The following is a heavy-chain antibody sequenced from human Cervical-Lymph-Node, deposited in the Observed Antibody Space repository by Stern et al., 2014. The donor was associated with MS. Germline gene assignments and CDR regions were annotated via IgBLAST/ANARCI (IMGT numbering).Heavy chain of an antibody. J-gene: IGHJ4*02. CDR2: IKPVGSEP. CDR1: GFTFSSFW. D-gene: IGHD3-3*01. V-gene: IGHV3-7*01. CDR3: ARIRATYYDLWNGSPPDY. Sequence: HLVESGGGLVQPGGSLSLSCAASGFTFSSFWMSLVRQAPGQVLEWVAYIKPVGSEPSYVDSVIGRFTLYSHNSQNLLDLPMHSLRAEDTDVYYCARIRATYYDLWNGSPPDYWGQGTLVTVSS.